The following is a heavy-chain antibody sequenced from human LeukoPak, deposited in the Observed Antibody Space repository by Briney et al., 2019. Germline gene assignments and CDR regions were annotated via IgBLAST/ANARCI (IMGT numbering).Heavy chain of an antibody. Sequence: PGGSLRLSCAASGFTFDDYAIHWVRQTPGKGLEWVSLISGDGGSTYFADSVKGRFTVSRDNSKNSLYLQMNSLRPEDTALYYCAKVPSSASGWYRFDYWGQGTLVTVSS. V-gene: IGHV3-43*02. J-gene: IGHJ4*02. CDR2: ISGDGGST. CDR1: GFTFDDYA. CDR3: AKVPSSASGWYRFDY. D-gene: IGHD6-19*01.